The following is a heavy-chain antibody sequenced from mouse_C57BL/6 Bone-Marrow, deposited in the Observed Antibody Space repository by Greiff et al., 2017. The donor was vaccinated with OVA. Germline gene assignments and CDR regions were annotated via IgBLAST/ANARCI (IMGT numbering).Heavy chain of an antibody. V-gene: IGHV1-69*01. CDR3: ARATTVVAEYFDV. CDR1: GYTFTSYW. CDR2: IDPSDSYT. Sequence: VQLQQSGAELVMPGASVKLSCKASGYTFTSYWMHWVKQRPGQGLEWIGEIDPSDSYTNYNQKFKGKSTLTVDKSSSTAYMQLSSLTSEDSAVYYCARATTVVAEYFDVWGTGTTVTVSS. J-gene: IGHJ1*03. D-gene: IGHD1-1*01.